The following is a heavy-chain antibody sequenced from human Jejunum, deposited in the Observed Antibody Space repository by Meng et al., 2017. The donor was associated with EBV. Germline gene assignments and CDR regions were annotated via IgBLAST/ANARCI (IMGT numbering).Heavy chain of an antibody. J-gene: IGHJ5*02. D-gene: IGHD2-2*01. Sequence: QTTLKETGPTLIKPTHILTLTCTFSGFPPTTIRESVGWIRQPPGKALEWLAIIYWDDDKFYNPSLQSRVTISRDTSKNQVVLTMTNMDPVDTATYFCARRRCSKNGCYGAYRLEYEWCDPWGPGTMVTVSS. CDR1: GFPPTTIRES. CDR3: ARRRCSKNGCYGAYRLEYEWCDP. CDR2: IYWDDDK. V-gene: IGHV2-5*02.